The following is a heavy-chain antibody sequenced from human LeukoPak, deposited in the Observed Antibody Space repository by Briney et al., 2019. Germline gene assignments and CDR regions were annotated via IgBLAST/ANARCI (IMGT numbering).Heavy chain of an antibody. V-gene: IGHV3-11*01. J-gene: IGHJ6*02. CDR2: ISSSGSTI. Sequence: LSLTCAVYGGSFSGYYWSWIRQAPGKGLEWVSYISSSGSTIYYADSVKGRFTISRDNAKNSLYLQMNSLRAEDTAVYYCARSYDFWSGYSSDGMDVWGQGTTVTVSS. CDR3: ARSYDFWSGYSSDGMDV. CDR1: GGSFSGYY. D-gene: IGHD3-3*01.